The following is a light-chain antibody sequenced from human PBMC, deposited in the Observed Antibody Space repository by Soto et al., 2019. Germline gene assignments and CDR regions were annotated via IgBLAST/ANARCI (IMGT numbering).Light chain of an antibody. Sequence: EIVMTQSPATLSVSPGERATLSCRASQSVRSNLVWYQHKPGQAPRLLIYGASSRATGIPARFSGSGSGTEFPLTISSLQSEDFAVYYCQHYNNGPRTFGQGTKVEIK. CDR3: QHYNNGPRT. CDR1: QSVRSN. CDR2: GAS. V-gene: IGKV3-15*01. J-gene: IGKJ1*01.